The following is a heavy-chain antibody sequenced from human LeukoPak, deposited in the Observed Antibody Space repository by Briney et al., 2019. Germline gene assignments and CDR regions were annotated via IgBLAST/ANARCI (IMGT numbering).Heavy chain of an antibody. V-gene: IGHV3-23*01. J-gene: IGHJ4*02. CDR3: AKDPDYGGYVSWYFDY. Sequence: PGGSLRLSCAASGFTFSSYAMRWVRQAPGKGLEWVSAISGSGGSTYYADSVKGRFTISRDNPKNTLYLQMNSLRAEDTAVYYCAKDPDYGGYVSWYFDYWGQGTLVTVSS. D-gene: IGHD4-17*01. CDR2: ISGSGGST. CDR1: GFTFSSYA.